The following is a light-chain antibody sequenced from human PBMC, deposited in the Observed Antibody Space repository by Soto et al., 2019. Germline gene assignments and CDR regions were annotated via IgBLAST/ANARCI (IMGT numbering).Light chain of an antibody. J-gene: IGKJ3*01. Sequence: DIVMTQSPLSLPVTPGEPASISCRSSQSLLHSNGYNYLDWYLQNPGQSPQLLIYLGSNRASGVPERFSGSGSGTDFTLKISRVEAEDVGVYYCMQALQTPFTFGPGTKVDIQ. V-gene: IGKV2-28*01. CDR2: LGS. CDR3: MQALQTPFT. CDR1: QSLLHSNGYNY.